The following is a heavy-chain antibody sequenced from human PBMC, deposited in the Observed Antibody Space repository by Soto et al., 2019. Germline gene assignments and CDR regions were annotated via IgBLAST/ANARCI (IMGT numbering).Heavy chain of an antibody. Sequence: SETLSLTCTVSGGSVSSGSYYWSWIRQPPGKGLEWIGYIYYSGSTNYNPSLKSRVTISVDTSKNQFSLKLSSVTAADTAVYYCARVKGDDSSGYYPLFDSWGQGTLVTVSS. D-gene: IGHD3-22*01. CDR3: ARVKGDDSSGYYPLFDS. V-gene: IGHV4-61*01. CDR1: GGSVSSGSYY. J-gene: IGHJ4*02. CDR2: IYYSGST.